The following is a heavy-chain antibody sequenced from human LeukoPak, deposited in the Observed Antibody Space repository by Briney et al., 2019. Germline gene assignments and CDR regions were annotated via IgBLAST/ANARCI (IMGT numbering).Heavy chain of an antibody. Sequence: GASVKVSCNCSGYTFTDYGLSWVRQAPGQGLEWMGWISTYSGDTKYAQRIQGRVTLTSDASTSTAYMELRSLTYDDTAVYFCAQDRSIGPLEYWGQGTVVFVSS. CDR3: AQDRSIGPLEY. J-gene: IGHJ4*02. CDR1: GYTFTDYG. CDR2: ISTYSGDT. D-gene: IGHD3-3*02. V-gene: IGHV1-18*04.